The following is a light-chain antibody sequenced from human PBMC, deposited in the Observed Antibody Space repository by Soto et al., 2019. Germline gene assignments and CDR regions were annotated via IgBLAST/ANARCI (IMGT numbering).Light chain of an antibody. CDR2: GAS. CDR1: QSVNINF. J-gene: IGKJ1*01. CDR3: QQFHISRT. V-gene: IGKV3-20*01. Sequence: IVWTHSPGTLSFSPGEIATLSFRASQSVNINFLAFYQQKPFQAPRLLISGASNRATGIPDRFIGSGSGTDFTLTITGLEPEDFAVYYCQQFHISRTFGQGTKVDIK.